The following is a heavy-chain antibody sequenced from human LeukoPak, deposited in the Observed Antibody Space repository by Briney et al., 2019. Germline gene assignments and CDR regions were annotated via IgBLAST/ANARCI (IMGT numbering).Heavy chain of an antibody. V-gene: IGHV4-39*07. D-gene: IGHD3-3*01. CDR3: ARVYEGGDLEWLHSPHYYYMDV. Sequence: SETLSLTCTVSGGSISSSSYYWGWIRQPPGKGLEWIGSIYYSGSTYYNPSLKSRVTISVDTSKNQFSLKLSSVTAADTAVYYCARVYEGGDLEWLHSPHYYYMDVWGKGTTVTVSS. CDR2: IYYSGST. CDR1: GGSISSSSYY. J-gene: IGHJ6*03.